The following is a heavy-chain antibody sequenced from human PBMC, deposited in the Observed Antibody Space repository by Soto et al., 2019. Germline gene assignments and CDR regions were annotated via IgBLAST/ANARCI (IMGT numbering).Heavy chain of an antibody. V-gene: IGHV3-23*01. CDR3: AKASNSSPWFDSWLEP. J-gene: IGHJ5*02. CDR1: GFNFRYYA. CDR2: INDNGDST. Sequence: EVQLLESGGGLVQPGGSLRLSCAASGFNFRYYAMTWVRQAPGKGLEWVSSINDNGDSTHYADSVKGRFTISRDNSKNTLYLKMNSLTAEDRAVYFCAKASNSSPWFDSWLEPWGQGTLVTVSS. D-gene: IGHD6-6*01.